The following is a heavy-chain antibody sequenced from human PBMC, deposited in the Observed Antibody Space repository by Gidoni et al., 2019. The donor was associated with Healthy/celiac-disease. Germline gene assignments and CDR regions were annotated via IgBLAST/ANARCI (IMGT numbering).Heavy chain of an antibody. CDR1: GFSFNNDW. CDR2: IKSKSDGGTS. V-gene: IGHV3-15*01. D-gene: IGHD3-16*01. CDR3: TTGGGKGY. Sequence: EVQLVESGGGLVKPGGSLRLSCEASGFSFNNDWMNWVRQAPGKGLEWVGCIKSKSDGGTSDYAAPVNGRFTISRDDSKNTLYLQFNSLKIEDTAVYYCTTGGGKGYWGQGTLVTVSS. J-gene: IGHJ1*01.